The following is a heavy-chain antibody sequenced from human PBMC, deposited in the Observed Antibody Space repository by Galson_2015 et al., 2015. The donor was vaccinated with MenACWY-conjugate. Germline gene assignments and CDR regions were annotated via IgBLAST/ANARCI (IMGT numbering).Heavy chain of an antibody. CDR3: ARRGPGSDFWSGYYSFDY. J-gene: IGHJ4*02. CDR2: IYHRGST. CDR1: GGSISSSNW. D-gene: IGHD3-3*01. Sequence: SESLSLTYAVSGGSISSSNWWSWVRQPPGKGLAWIGEIYHRGSTNYNPSLESRVSISVDKSKHQFSLMLSTVTAADTAVYYCARRGPGSDFWSGYYSFDYWGQGTLVTVSS. V-gene: IGHV4-4*02.